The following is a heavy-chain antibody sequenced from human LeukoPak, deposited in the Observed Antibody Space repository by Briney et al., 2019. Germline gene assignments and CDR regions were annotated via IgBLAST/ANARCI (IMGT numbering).Heavy chain of an antibody. V-gene: IGHV1-18*01. CDR2: ISAYNGNT. D-gene: IGHD3-10*01. CDR3: ARSGYVVRGVIAIMDV. J-gene: IGHJ6*02. CDR1: GHTFTSYG. Sequence: ASVKVSCKASGHTFTSYGISWVRQAPGQGLEWMGWISAYNGNTNYAQKLQGRVTMTTDTSTSTAYMELRSLRSDDTAVYYCARSGYVVRGVIAIMDVWGQGTTVTVSS.